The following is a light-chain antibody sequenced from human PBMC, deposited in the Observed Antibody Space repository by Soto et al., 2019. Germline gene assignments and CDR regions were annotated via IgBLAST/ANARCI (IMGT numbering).Light chain of an antibody. J-gene: IGKJ1*01. Sequence: DIQMTPSPSTLSASVGDRVTITCRASQSINNWLAWYQQKPGRAPKLLIYAASSLESGVPSTFSGSGSGTEFTLTISSLQPDDFATYYCQQYNHYSGTCGQGTKVDIK. CDR2: AAS. CDR1: QSINNW. V-gene: IGKV1-5*01. CDR3: QQYNHYSGT.